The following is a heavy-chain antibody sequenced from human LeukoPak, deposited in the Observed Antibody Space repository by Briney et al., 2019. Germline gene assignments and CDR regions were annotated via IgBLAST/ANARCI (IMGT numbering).Heavy chain of an antibody. CDR2: IIPILGIA. Sequence: SVTVSCTASGGTFSSYAISWVRQAPGQGLEWMGRIIPILGIANYAQKFQGRVTITADKSTSTAYMELSSLRSEDTAAYYCARGYCGGDCYSTPYYYYYGMDVWGQGTTVTVSS. J-gene: IGHJ6*02. CDR3: ARGYCGGDCYSTPYYYYYGMDV. V-gene: IGHV1-69*04. D-gene: IGHD2-21*02. CDR1: GGTFSSYA.